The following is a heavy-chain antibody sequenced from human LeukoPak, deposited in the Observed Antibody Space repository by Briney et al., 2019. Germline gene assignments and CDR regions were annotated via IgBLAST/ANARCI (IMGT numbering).Heavy chain of an antibody. CDR3: AKSSFCSSTSCYLPLDS. V-gene: IGHV3-30*02. Sequence: PGGSLRLSCAASRFTFSSYGMHWVRQAPGKGLEWVAFIRFDGSTKYYADSVKGRYTISRDNSENTLYLQMNSLRAEDTAVYYCAKSSFCSSTSCYLPLDSWGQGTLVSVSP. CDR2: IRFDGSTK. J-gene: IGHJ4*02. D-gene: IGHD2-2*01. CDR1: RFTFSSYG.